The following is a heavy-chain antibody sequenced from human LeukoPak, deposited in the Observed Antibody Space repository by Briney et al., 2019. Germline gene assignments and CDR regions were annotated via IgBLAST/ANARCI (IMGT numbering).Heavy chain of an antibody. D-gene: IGHD6-13*01. CDR1: GFTFSSYE. Sequence: GGSLRLSCGASGFTFSSYEMNWVRQAPGKGLEWVSYISSSGSTMYYADSVKGRFTISRDNAKNSLYLQMYSLTAEDTAVYYCASGAAAPHWGQGTLVTVSS. CDR2: ISSSGSTM. J-gene: IGHJ4*02. CDR3: ASGAAAPH. V-gene: IGHV3-48*03.